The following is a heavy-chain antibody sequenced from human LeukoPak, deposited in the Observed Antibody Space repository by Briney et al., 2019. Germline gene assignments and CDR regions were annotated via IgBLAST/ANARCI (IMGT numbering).Heavy chain of an antibody. D-gene: IGHD4-23*01. J-gene: IGHJ4*02. V-gene: IGHV3-33*01. CDR3: ARAYGGNSASSDY. CDR1: GFTFSGYG. CDR2: IYYDGSNK. Sequence: PGGSLRLSCAASGFTFSGYGMHWVRQAPGKGLEWVAVIYYDGSNKYYADSVKGRFTISRDNSKNTLYLQMNSLRAEDTAVYYCARAYGGNSASSDYWGQGTLVTVSS.